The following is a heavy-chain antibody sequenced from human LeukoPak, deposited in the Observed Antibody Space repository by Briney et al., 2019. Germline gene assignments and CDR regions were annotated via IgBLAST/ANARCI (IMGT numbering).Heavy chain of an antibody. Sequence: GASVKVSCKASGYTFTSYYMHWVRQAPGQGLEWMGIINPSGGSTSYAQKFQGRVTMTRDTSISTAYMELSSLRSDDTAVYFCARDRGVAVVAGIDYWGQGTLVAVSS. D-gene: IGHD6-19*01. CDR3: ARDRGVAVVAGIDY. J-gene: IGHJ4*02. CDR2: INPSGGST. CDR1: GYTFTSYY. V-gene: IGHV1-46*01.